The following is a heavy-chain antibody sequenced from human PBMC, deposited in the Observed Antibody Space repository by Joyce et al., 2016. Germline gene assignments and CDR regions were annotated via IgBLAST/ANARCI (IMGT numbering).Heavy chain of an antibody. CDR2: MWDGENNR. V-gene: IGHV3-33*01. J-gene: IGHJ5*02. CDR1: GFTISHHG. Sequence: VQFVESGGGVVQPGRSLRLSCVAYGFTISHHGLDWVSQAPGKGLEWLAGMWDGENNRDYADFLKGQFTISRDNSKNILYLQMNSLRVEDTAIYYCAREDCSSGSCYSSGWVDPWGQGTLVTVSS. D-gene: IGHD2-15*01. CDR3: AREDCSSGSCYSSGWVDP.